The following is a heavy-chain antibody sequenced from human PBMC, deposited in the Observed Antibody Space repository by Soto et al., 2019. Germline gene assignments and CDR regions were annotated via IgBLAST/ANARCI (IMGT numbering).Heavy chain of an antibody. D-gene: IGHD2-8*01. J-gene: IGHJ4*02. CDR2: IWRDGFSK. Sequence: GGSLRLSCAASGFTFSNYGMHWVRQAPGEGLEWVAVIWRDGFSKFYGDSVKGRFAISRDNSQNTLYLQMSSLRTDDTALYYFPRDDATAGTNTRYFVLWGQGTPVPVSS. CDR1: GFTFSNYG. CDR3: PRDDATAGTNTRYFVL. V-gene: IGHV3-33*01.